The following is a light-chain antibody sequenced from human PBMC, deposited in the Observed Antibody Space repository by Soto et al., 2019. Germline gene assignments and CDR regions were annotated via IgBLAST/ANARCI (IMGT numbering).Light chain of an antibody. CDR2: GXS. J-gene: IGKJ5*01. CDR1: QSRSTDH. V-gene: IGKV3D-20*02. CDR3: QQRSNGTLT. Sequence: IVLTQSPGPLAVSLGERVTLYXRASQSRSTDHVAWYQQQSGXPPRLXXHGXSNRATGSPARLSGSGSATDFTPTISSLEPDDFAVYYCQQRSNGTLTFGQGTRLDIK.